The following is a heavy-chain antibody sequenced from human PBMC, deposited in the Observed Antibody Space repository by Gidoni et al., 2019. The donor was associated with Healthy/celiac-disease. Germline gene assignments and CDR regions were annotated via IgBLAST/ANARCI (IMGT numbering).Heavy chain of an antibody. CDR1: GVTFSSYG. V-gene: IGHV3-33*01. D-gene: IGHD6-13*01. CDR2: IWYDGSNK. Sequence: QVQLVESGGGVVQPGRSLRLSCAASGVTFSSYGMHWVRQAPGKGLEWVAVIWYDGSNKYYADSVKGRFTISRDNSKNTLYLQMNSLRAEDTAVYYCARGGGYSSSWYYYYGMDVWGQGTTVTVSS. J-gene: IGHJ6*02. CDR3: ARGGGYSSSWYYYYGMDV.